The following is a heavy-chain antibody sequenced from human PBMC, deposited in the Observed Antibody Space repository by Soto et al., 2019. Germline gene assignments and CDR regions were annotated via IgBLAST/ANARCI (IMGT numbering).Heavy chain of an antibody. J-gene: IGHJ4*02. D-gene: IGHD5-18*01. CDR2: MYNTGST. V-gene: IGHV4-59*08. Sequence: PSETLSLTCTVSGGSISGYYWSWIRQPPGKGLEWIGYMYNTGSTVYNPSFKSRFTISVDTSKNQFSLKLSSVTAADTAVYYCARRYGSCFDYWGQGTLVTVSS. CDR3: ARRYGSCFDY. CDR1: GGSISGYY.